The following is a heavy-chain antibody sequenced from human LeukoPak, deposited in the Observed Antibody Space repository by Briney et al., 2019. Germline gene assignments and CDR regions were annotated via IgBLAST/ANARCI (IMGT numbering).Heavy chain of an antibody. V-gene: IGHV1-18*01. D-gene: IGHD3-22*01. CDR1: GYTFSSYG. CDR3: ASSDSSGYGAFDI. Sequence: ASVKVSCKASGYTFSSYGISWVRQAPGQGLEWMGWISAYNGNTDYAQKLQGRVTMTTDTSTSTAYMELRSLRSDDTAVYYGASSDSSGYGAFDIWGQGTMVTVSS. J-gene: IGHJ3*02. CDR2: ISAYNGNT.